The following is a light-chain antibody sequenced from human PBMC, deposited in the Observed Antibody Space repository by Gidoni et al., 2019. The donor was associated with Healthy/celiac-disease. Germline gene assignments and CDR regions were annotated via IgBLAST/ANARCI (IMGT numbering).Light chain of an antibody. V-gene: IGKV3-11*01. CDR3: QQRSNWPS. J-gene: IGKJ3*01. CDR1: QSVSSY. CDR2: DAS. Sequence: EIVSTQSPATLSLSPGERATLSCRASQSVSSYLAWYQQKPGQAPRLLIYDASNRATGIPARFSGSGSGTDFTLTISVLEPEDFAVYYCQQRSNWPSFXPXTKVDIK.